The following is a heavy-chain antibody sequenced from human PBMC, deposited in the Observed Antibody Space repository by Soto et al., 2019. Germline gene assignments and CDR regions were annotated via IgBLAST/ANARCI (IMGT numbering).Heavy chain of an antibody. D-gene: IGHD2-15*01. J-gene: IGHJ6*02. Sequence: PGGSLRLSCAASGFTFSDFYMSWVRQAPGKGLEWVSYISGTSHDTNYADSVKGRFTISRDNAKNSLHLQMHTLRAEDTALYYCARSGGTCYSAGCYYYAMDVWGQGTTVTVSS. CDR2: ISGTSHDT. CDR3: ARSGGTCYSAGCYYYAMDV. CDR1: GFTFSDFY. V-gene: IGHV3-11*03.